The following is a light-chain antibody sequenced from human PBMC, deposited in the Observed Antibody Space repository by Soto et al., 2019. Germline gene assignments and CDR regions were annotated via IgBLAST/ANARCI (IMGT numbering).Light chain of an antibody. Sequence: DIQMTQSPSSLSASVGDRVTITCRASQGISSYLNWYQQKPGKAPKLLIYAASSLQSGVPSRFSGSGSGTDFTLTISSLQPEDFATYYCQQSYSTLLWTFGQGTKVDIK. CDR2: AAS. V-gene: IGKV1-39*01. CDR1: QGISSY. J-gene: IGKJ1*01. CDR3: QQSYSTLLWT.